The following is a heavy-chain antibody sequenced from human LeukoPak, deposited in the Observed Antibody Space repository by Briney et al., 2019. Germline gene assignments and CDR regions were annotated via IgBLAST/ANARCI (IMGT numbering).Heavy chain of an antibody. CDR3: ARQGIKLRYFDY. CDR1: GGSINNYY. J-gene: IGHJ4*02. V-gene: IGHV4-59*08. D-gene: IGHD4-23*01. Sequence: SETLSLTCTVSGGSINNYYWTWIRQPPEKGLEWIGYIYYSGRTDYNPSLKSRVTISVDTSKNQFSLKLSSVTAADTALYYCARQGIKLRYFDYWGQGTLVTVSS. CDR2: IYYSGRT.